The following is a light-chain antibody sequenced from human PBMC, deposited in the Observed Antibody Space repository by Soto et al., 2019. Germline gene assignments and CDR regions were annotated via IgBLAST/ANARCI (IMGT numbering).Light chain of an antibody. V-gene: IGKV1-5*03. J-gene: IGKJ1*01. CDR2: KAS. CDR3: QQCSNWPPWT. Sequence: DIQMTQSPSTLSGSVGDRVTITCRASQTISSWLAWYQQKPGKAPTLQIYKASTLKSGVPSRFSGSGSGTEFTLTISSLEPEDFAVYYCQQCSNWPPWTFGQGTKVDIK. CDR1: QTISSW.